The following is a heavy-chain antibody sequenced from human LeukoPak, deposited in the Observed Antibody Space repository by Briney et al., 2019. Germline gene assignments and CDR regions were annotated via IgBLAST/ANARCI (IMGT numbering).Heavy chain of an antibody. V-gene: IGHV1-69*13. CDR2: IIPIFGTA. CDR3: GSTYYDFWSGSFDY. CDR1: GGTFSSYA. Sequence: SVKVSCKASGGTFSSYAISWVRQAPGQGLEWMGGIIPIFGTANYAQKFQGRVTITADESTSTAYMELSSLRSEDTAVYYCGSTYYDFWSGSFDYWGQGTLVTVSS. J-gene: IGHJ4*02. D-gene: IGHD3-3*01.